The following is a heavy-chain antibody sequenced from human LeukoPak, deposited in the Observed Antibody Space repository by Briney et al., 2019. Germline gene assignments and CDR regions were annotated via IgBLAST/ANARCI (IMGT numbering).Heavy chain of an antibody. CDR1: GFTFDDYT. J-gene: IGHJ4*02. V-gene: IGHV3-48*03. CDR2: ISSSATSI. CDR3: ARSRDYGDLDY. Sequence: PGGSLRLSCAASGFTFDDYTMNWVRQAPGKGLEWVSYISSSATSIYYAYSVKGRFTISRDNAKNSLDLQMNSLRVEDTAVYYCARSRDYGDLDYWGQGTLVTVSS. D-gene: IGHD4/OR15-4a*01.